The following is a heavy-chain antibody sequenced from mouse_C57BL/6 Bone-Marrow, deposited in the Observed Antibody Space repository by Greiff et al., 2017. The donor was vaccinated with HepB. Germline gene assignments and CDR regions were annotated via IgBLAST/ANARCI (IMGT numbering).Heavy chain of an antibody. CDR3: ASPMDY. CDR2: IWSGGST. V-gene: IGHV2-2*01. CDR1: GFSLTSYG. J-gene: IGHJ4*01. Sequence: VQGVESGPGLVQPSQSLSITCTVSGFSLTSYGVHWVRQSPGKGLEWLGVIWSGGSTHYNAAFISRLSISKDNSKSQVFFKMNSLQADDTAIYYCASPMDYWGQGTSVTVSS.